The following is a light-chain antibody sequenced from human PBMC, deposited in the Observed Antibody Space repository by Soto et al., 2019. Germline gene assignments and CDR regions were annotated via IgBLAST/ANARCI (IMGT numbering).Light chain of an antibody. CDR2: EVS. V-gene: IGLV2-18*02. CDR3: SSYTSSSTYV. CDR1: SSDVGSYNR. J-gene: IGLJ1*01. Sequence: QSALTQPPSVSGSPGQSVTISCTGASSDVGSYNRVSWYQQFPATAPKLLIYEVSNRPSGVPDRFSGSKSGNTASLTISGLQAEDEADYYCSSYTSSSTYVFGTGTNVTVL.